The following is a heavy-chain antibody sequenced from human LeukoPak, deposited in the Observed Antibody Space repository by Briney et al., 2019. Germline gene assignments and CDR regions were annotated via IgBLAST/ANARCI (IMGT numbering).Heavy chain of an antibody. CDR1: GGSFSGYY. Sequence: SETLSLTCAVYGGSFSGYYWSWIRQPPGKGLEWIGEINHSGSTNYNPSLKSRVTISVDTSKNQFSLKLSSVTAADTAVYYCARDRRLVRGVIITDAFDIWGQGTMVTVSS. CDR2: INHSGST. J-gene: IGHJ3*02. CDR3: ARDRRLVRGVIITDAFDI. D-gene: IGHD3-10*01. V-gene: IGHV4-34*01.